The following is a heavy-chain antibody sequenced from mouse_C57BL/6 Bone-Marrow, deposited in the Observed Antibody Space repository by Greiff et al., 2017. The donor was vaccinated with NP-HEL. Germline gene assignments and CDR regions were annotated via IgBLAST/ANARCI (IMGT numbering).Heavy chain of an antibody. D-gene: IGHD2-3*01. V-gene: IGHV14-4*01. J-gene: IGHJ2*01. CDR3: TFDGYYGY. Sequence: VQLQQSGAELVRPGASVKLSCTASGFNIKDDYMHWVKQRPEQGLEWIGWIDPENGDTEYASKFQGKATITADTSSNTAYLQLSSLTSEDTAVYYCTFDGYYGYWGQGTTLTVSS. CDR2: IDPENGDT. CDR1: GFNIKDDY.